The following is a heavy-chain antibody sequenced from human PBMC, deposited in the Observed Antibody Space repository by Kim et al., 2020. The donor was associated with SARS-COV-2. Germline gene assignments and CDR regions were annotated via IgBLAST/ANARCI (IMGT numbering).Heavy chain of an antibody. J-gene: IGHJ4*02. Sequence: GGSLRLSCAVSGIPFSNAWFNWVRQSPGKGLEWVGRIKSKTDGGTSDLAAPVKGRFAISRDDSENTLYLLMNNVKTDDSAVYYCTTVSMRWGQGTLVTGS. CDR2: IKSKTDGGTS. CDR3: TTVSMR. V-gene: IGHV3-15*01. D-gene: IGHD2-2*01. CDR1: GIPFSNAW.